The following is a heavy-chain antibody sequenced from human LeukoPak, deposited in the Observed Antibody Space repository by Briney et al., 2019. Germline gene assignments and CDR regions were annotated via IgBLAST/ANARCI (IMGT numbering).Heavy chain of an antibody. Sequence: ASVKVSCKASGYTFTSYGISWVRQAPGQGLQWVGWISPYAGNTDYAQRFQARVTMTIDRATRTVYMDLKRLRLDDTAVYYCVRVWPPNAVDRGMTYSYFNALDVWGQGTTVIVSS. CDR2: ISPYAGNT. J-gene: IGHJ6*02. CDR3: VRVWPPNAVDRGMTYSYFNALDV. CDR1: GYTFTSYG. V-gene: IGHV1-18*01. D-gene: IGHD1-1*01.